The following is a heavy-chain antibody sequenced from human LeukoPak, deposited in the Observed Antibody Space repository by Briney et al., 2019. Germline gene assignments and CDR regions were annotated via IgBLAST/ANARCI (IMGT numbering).Heavy chain of an antibody. CDR1: GGTISSHY. CDR2: IHYSGFT. J-gene: IGHJ6*03. D-gene: IGHD6-19*01. Sequence: SETLSLTCTVSGGTISSHYWTWIRQPPGKALEWIGYIHYSGFTNYNPSLTSRVTISLDTSKNQFSVKLTSVTAADTAVYYCARAVSNSGWYRGYMDVWGKGTTVTISS. V-gene: IGHV4-59*08. CDR3: ARAVSNSGWYRGYMDV.